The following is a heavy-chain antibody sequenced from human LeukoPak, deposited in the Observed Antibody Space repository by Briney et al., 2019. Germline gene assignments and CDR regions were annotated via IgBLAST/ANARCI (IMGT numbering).Heavy chain of an antibody. V-gene: IGHV3-30*04. CDR1: GFTFSTYA. CDR3: VNDINPGGADV. CDR2: ISYDGRQN. J-gene: IGHJ6*02. D-gene: IGHD2-15*01. Sequence: GGSLRLSCAASGFTFSTYAMNWVRQAPGKGLEWVAVISYDGRQNYYADSVKGRFTISRDNSKNTLYLQMNSLRDEDTALYYCVNDINPGGADVWGQGTTVTVSS.